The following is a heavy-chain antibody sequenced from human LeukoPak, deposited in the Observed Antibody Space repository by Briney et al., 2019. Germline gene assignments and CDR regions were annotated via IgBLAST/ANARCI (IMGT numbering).Heavy chain of an antibody. CDR3: AKDGSGFGIWGSYPAFYFDY. V-gene: IGHV3-23*01. Sequence: PGGSLRLSCAASGFTFSSYAMSWVRQAPGKGLEWVSAISGSGGSTYYADSVKGRFTISRDNSKNTLYLQMSSLRAEDTAVYYCAKDGSGFGIWGSYPAFYFDYWGQGTLVTVSS. D-gene: IGHD3-16*02. CDR1: GFTFSSYA. CDR2: ISGSGGST. J-gene: IGHJ4*02.